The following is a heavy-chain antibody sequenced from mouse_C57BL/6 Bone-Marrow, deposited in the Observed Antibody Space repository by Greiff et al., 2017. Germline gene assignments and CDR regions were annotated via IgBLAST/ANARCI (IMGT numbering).Heavy chain of an antibody. V-gene: IGHV2-6-1*01. CDR2: IWSDGST. CDR3: ARHERIYYYGSSLWAMDY. J-gene: IGHJ4*01. CDR1: GFSLTSYG. Sequence: VKLVESGPGLVAPSQSLSITCTVSGFSLTSYGVHWVRQPPGKGLEWLVVIWSDGSTTYNSALKSRLSISKDNSKSQVFLKMNRLQTDDKAMYYCARHERIYYYGSSLWAMDYWGQGTSVTVSS. D-gene: IGHD1-1*01.